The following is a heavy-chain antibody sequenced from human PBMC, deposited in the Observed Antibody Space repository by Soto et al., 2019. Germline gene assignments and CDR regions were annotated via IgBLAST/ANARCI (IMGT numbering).Heavy chain of an antibody. V-gene: IGHV3-48*02. CDR3: ARDQRRKPFDL. CDR2: ISSSGSTT. Sequence: EAQLVESGGDLVQPGESLRLSCAASGFAFSDCSMNWVRQAPGKGPEWVAYISSSGSTTHYAESVKGRFTVSRDNAKNSLYLQMNSLRDDDTGVYYCARDQRRKPFDLGGQGSLVSVSS. CDR1: GFAFSDCS. J-gene: IGHJ4*02.